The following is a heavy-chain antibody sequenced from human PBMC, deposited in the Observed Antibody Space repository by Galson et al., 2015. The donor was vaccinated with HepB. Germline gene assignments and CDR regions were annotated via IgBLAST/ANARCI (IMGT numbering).Heavy chain of an antibody. D-gene: IGHD7-27*01. J-gene: IGHJ4*02. Sequence: SLRLSCAASGFTFSSYAMHWVRQAPGKGLEWVAVISYDGSNKYYADSVKGRFTISRDNSKNTLYLQMNSLRAEDTAVYYCARDGANWGSGGDFDYWGQGTLVTVSS. CDR3: ARDGANWGSGGDFDY. V-gene: IGHV3-30-3*01. CDR2: ISYDGSNK. CDR1: GFTFSSYA.